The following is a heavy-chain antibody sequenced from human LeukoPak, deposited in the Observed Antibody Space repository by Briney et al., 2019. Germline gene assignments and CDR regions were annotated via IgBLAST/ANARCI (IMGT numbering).Heavy chain of an antibody. J-gene: IGHJ6*02. Sequence: PGGSLRLSCAASRFTFSDYYMSWIRQAPGKGLEWVSYISTSGSTTYYADSVKGRFIISRDNARNSLHLQINSLRADDTAVYYCARGHYVVDVWGQGTTVTVSS. V-gene: IGHV3-11*01. CDR2: ISTSGSTT. CDR1: RFTFSDYY. CDR3: ARGHYVVDV.